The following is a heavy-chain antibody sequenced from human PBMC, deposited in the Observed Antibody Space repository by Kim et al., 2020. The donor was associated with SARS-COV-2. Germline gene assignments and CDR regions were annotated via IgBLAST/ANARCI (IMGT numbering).Heavy chain of an antibody. J-gene: IGHJ4*02. Sequence: GGSLRLSCAASGFTFSRSWMHWVRQAPGKGLVWVSRINSDGSSTSYADSVKGRFTISRDNAKNTLYLQMNSLRAEDTAVYYCARVGHLGADYWGAQLYYVDYWGQGTLVTVSS. CDR2: INSDGSST. D-gene: IGHD7-27*01. V-gene: IGHV3-74*01. CDR3: ARVGHLGADYWGAQLYYVDY. CDR1: GFTFSRSW.